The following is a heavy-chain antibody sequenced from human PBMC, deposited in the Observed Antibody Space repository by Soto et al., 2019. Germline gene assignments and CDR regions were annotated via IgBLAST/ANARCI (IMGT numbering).Heavy chain of an antibody. CDR1: GYSFTDYH. J-gene: IGHJ6*02. CDR2: INPKSGGT. D-gene: IGHD2-8*01. CDR3: ARGDSTDCSNGVCSFFYNHDMDV. V-gene: IGHV1-2*04. Sequence: ASVKVSCKASGYSFTDYHIHWVRQAPGQGLEWLGRINPKSGGTSTAQKFQGWVTMTTDTSISTASVELTRLSSDDTAIYYCARGDSTDCSNGVCSFFYNHDMDVWGQGTTVAVSS.